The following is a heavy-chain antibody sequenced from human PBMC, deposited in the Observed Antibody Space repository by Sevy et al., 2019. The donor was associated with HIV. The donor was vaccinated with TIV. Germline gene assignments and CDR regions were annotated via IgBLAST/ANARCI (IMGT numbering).Heavy chain of an antibody. J-gene: IGHJ6*02. CDR2: TYYRSKWYN. CDR3: AERTNDVFYYGMDV. CDR1: GDSVSSIRTS. Sequence: SQTLSLTCAISGDSVSSIRTSWNWIRQSPSRGLEWLGRTYYRSKWYNDYATSVKSRITINADTSKNHGYLQLNFVTAEDTAVYYCAERTNDVFYYGMDVWGQGPTVTVSS. V-gene: IGHV6-1*01.